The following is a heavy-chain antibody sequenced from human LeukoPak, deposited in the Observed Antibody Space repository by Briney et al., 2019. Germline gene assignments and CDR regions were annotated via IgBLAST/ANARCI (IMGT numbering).Heavy chain of an antibody. V-gene: IGHV3-21*01. CDR3: ARDLGYCSSTSCYAGSIDY. CDR1: GFTFSSYS. Sequence: GGSLRLSCAASGFTFSSYSMNWVRQAPGKGLEWVSSISSSSSYIYYADSVKGRFTISRDNAKNSLYLQMNSLRAEDTAVYYCARDLGYCSSTSCYAGSIDYWGQGTLVTASS. D-gene: IGHD2-2*01. CDR2: ISSSSSYI. J-gene: IGHJ4*02.